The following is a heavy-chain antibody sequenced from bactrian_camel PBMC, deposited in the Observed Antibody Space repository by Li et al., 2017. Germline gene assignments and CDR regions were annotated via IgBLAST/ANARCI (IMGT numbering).Heavy chain of an antibody. V-gene: IGHV3S6*01. D-gene: IGHD7*01. J-gene: IGHJ4*01. CDR3: AACPVGGIINL. Sequence: HVQLVESGGGSVQSGGSLRLSCAASGDTYSSHCMGWFRQAPGKGREGVAGIDSDGSTSYVESVKGRFTISQDNAKNTLYLQMNNLKIEDTGVYYCAACPVGGIINLWGQGTQVTVS. CDR2: IDSDGST. CDR1: GDTYSSHC.